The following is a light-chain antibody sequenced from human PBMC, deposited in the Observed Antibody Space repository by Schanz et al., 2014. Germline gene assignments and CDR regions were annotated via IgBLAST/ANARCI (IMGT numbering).Light chain of an antibody. CDR2: SAS. V-gene: IGKV3-15*01. J-gene: IGKJ1*01. Sequence: EIVLTQSPATLSVSPGERVTLSCRASQSVRDNLAWYQQKPGQTPRLLIYSASTRATGVPARFSGSGSGTDFTLTISRLQPEDFAVYYCQQYGRSLWTFGQGTKVEIK. CDR1: QSVRDN. CDR3: QQYGRSLWT.